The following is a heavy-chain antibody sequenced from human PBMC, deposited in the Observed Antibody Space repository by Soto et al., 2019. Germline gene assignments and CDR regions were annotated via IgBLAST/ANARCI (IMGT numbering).Heavy chain of an antibody. V-gene: IGHV4-31*03. J-gene: IGHJ4*02. CDR2: IYYSGST. CDR1: GDSIRSGGYY. Sequence: QVQLQESGPGVVKPSQTLSLTCTVSGDSIRSGGYYWSWIRQHPGKGLEWIGYIYYSGSTYYNPSLKSRVTISVDTSKNQFSLKLSSVTDADTAVYYCARGVVGSGSRWGQGTLVTVSS. CDR3: ARGVVGSGSR. D-gene: IGHD3-10*01.